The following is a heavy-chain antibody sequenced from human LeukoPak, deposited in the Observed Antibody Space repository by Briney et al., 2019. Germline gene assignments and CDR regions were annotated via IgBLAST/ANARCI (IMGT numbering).Heavy chain of an antibody. CDR1: GGSISSYY. CDR3: ARDPVDCSSTSCYTPGGY. Sequence: SETLSLTCTVSGGSISSYYWSWIRQPPGKGLEWIGYIYYSGSTNYNPSLKSRVTISVDTSKNQFSLKLSSVTAADTAVYYCARDPVDCSSTSCYTPGGYWGQGTLVTVSS. V-gene: IGHV4-59*12. CDR2: IYYSGST. J-gene: IGHJ4*02. D-gene: IGHD2-2*02.